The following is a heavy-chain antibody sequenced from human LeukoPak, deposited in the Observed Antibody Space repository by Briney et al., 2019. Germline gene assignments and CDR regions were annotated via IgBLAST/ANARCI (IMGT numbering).Heavy chain of an antibody. J-gene: IGHJ4*02. Sequence: GRSLRLSCPPYALIFTGYGMHWARQDPGKGLERLSFISFDGSKTYYVDSVKGRVTIPRGNSKNTLYLQIDSLTADDTAVYFCAKEREWRVEGGGNYFDSWGQGTLVSVSS. V-gene: IGHV3-30*18. D-gene: IGHD6-19*01. CDR1: ALIFTGYG. CDR3: AKEREWRVEGGGNYFDS. CDR2: ISFDGSKT.